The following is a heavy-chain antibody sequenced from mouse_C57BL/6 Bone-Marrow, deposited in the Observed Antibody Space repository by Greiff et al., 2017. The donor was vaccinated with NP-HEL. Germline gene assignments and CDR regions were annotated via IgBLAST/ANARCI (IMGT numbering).Heavy chain of an antibody. CDR1: GFTFSSYG. J-gene: IGHJ4*01. CDR2: ISSGGSYT. CDR3: ARPPITTGGSYAMDY. V-gene: IGHV5-6*01. Sequence: EVKVVESGGDLVKPGGSLKLSCAASGFTFSSYGMSWVRQTPDKRLEWVATISSGGSYTYYPDSVKGRFTISRDNAKNTLYLQMSSLKSEDTAMYYCARPPITTGGSYAMDYWGQGTSVTVSS. D-gene: IGHD1-2*01.